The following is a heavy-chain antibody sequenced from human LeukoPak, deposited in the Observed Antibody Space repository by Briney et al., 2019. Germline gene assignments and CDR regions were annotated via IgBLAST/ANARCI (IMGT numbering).Heavy chain of an antibody. CDR2: IISKVDGGTA. Sequence: GGSLRLSCAASGFTFSNAWMSWVRQAPGKGLEWVGRIISKVDGGTADYAAPVKGRFTISRDDSKNTLYLQMNSLKTEDTAVYYCTTEGYGDYRFDPWGQGTLVTVSS. V-gene: IGHV3-15*01. CDR1: GFTFSNAW. D-gene: IGHD4-17*01. CDR3: TTEGYGDYRFDP. J-gene: IGHJ5*02.